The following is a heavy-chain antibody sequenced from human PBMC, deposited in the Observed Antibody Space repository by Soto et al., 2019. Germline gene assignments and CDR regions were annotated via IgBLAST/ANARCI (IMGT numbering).Heavy chain of an antibody. Sequence: GGSLRLSXAASGFTFSSYGMHRVRPAPGKGLGRVAVISYDGSNKYYADSVKGRFTISRDNSKNTLYLQMNSLRAEDMAVYYCAHPGIAVAGRQWSEALDIWGQGTMVTVSS. J-gene: IGHJ3*02. V-gene: IGHV3-30*03. CDR2: ISYDGSNK. CDR3: AHPGIAVAGRQWSEALDI. CDR1: GFTFSSYG. D-gene: IGHD6-19*01.